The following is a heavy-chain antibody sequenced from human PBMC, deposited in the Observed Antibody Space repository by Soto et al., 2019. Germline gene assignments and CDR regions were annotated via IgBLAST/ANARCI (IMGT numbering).Heavy chain of an antibody. CDR2: VYSTVST. CDR3: VKTAGHGAVAPHGFEG. D-gene: IGHD2-21*02. CDR1: GASIRSTGYY. Sequence: SETLSLTCTVSGASIRSTGYYCSWIRRAPGKGLEWIGYVYSTVSTYYDPSLMSRLTISVDTYKNQFSLKLTSVTAAETAVYYCVKTAGHGAVAPHGFEGWGQGTKVAVSS. J-gene: IGHJ5*02. V-gene: IGHV4-30-4*01.